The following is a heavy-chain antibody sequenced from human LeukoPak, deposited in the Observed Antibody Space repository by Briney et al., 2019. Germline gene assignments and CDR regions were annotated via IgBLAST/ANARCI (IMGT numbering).Heavy chain of an antibody. V-gene: IGHV3-74*01. Sequence: GGSLRLSCAASGFTFSSYWMHWVRQAPGKGLVWVSRINSDGSSTSYADSVKGRFTISRDNAKNTLYLQMNSLRAEDTAVYYCARGRYSGYDLGRLDYWGQGTLVTVSS. J-gene: IGHJ4*02. D-gene: IGHD5-12*01. CDR2: INSDGSST. CDR3: ARGRYSGYDLGRLDY. CDR1: GFTFSSYW.